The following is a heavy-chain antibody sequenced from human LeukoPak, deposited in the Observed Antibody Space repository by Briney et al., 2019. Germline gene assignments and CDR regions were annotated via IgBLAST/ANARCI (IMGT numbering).Heavy chain of an antibody. CDR3: ARGDFWSGYYTGLY. Sequence: GGSLRHSCAASGFTVSSNYMSWVRQAPGKGLEWVSVIYSGGRIYYADSVKGRFTIARHNSENTLYLQMNSLRAEGTAVYYCARGDFWSGYYTGLYWGQGTLVTVSS. V-gene: IGHV3-53*04. CDR1: GFTVSSNY. J-gene: IGHJ4*02. D-gene: IGHD3-3*01. CDR2: IYSGGRI.